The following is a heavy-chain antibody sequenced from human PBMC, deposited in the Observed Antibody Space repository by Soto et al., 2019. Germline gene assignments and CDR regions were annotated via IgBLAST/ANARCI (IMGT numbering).Heavy chain of an antibody. CDR2: IGAYNGNK. Sequence: QVQLVQSGAEVKKPGASVKVSCKASGYTFTNYGLSWVRQAPGQGLEWMGWIGAYNGNKKFAQKFQGRVTMTTDTSTSTAYMELRSLRSDDTAVYYCARGDHYDSRGYYPGDYWGQGTLVTVSS. J-gene: IGHJ4*02. D-gene: IGHD3-22*01. CDR3: ARGDHYDSRGYYPGDY. CDR1: GYTFTNYG. V-gene: IGHV1-18*01.